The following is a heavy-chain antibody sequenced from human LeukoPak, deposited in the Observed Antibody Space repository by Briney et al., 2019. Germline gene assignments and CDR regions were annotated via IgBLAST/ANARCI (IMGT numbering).Heavy chain of an antibody. CDR1: GYTFTGYY. D-gene: IGHD3-22*01. V-gene: IGHV1-2*02. CDR3: AREYYYDSSGYLLYAFDI. CDR2: INPNSGGT. Sequence: ASVKVSCKASGYTFTGYYMHWVRQAPGQGLEWMGWINPNSGGTNYAQKFQGRVTMTRDTSIRTAYIELSRLTSDDTAVYYCAREYYYDSSGYLLYAFDIWGQGTMVTVSS. J-gene: IGHJ3*02.